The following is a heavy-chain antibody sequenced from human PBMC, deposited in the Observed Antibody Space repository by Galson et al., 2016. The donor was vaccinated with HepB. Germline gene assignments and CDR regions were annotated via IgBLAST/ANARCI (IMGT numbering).Heavy chain of an antibody. CDR3: ARGGNYGYT. CDR1: GFSFSTYA. J-gene: IGHJ4*02. Sequence: LRLSCAASGFSFSTYAMHWVRQAPGKGLEWVSLIYSGGGTHYVDSVKGRFIISRDNSKNTLYLQMNSLRVEDTAVYYCARGGNYGYTWGLGTLVTVSS. CDR2: IYSGGGT. V-gene: IGHV3-53*01. D-gene: IGHD1-26*01.